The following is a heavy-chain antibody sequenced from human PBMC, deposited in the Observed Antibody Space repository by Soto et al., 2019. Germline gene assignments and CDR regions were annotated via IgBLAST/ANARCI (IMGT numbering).Heavy chain of an antibody. J-gene: IGHJ6*02. Sequence: QAGGSLRLSCAASGFTFSSYDMHWVRQATGKGLEWVSAIGTAGDTYYPGSVKGRFTISRENAKNSLYLQMNSLRAGDTAVYYCARGIPEQLASSYYYYGMDVWGQGTTVTVSS. CDR1: GFTFSSYD. D-gene: IGHD6-13*01. CDR2: IGTAGDT. V-gene: IGHV3-13*01. CDR3: ARGIPEQLASSYYYYGMDV.